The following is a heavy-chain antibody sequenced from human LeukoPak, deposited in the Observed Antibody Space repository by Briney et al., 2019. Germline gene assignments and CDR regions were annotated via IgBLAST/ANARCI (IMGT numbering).Heavy chain of an antibody. J-gene: IGHJ4*02. Sequence: PSETLSLTCTVSGGSISSGSYYWGWIRQPPGKGLEWIGSIYYSGSTNYNPSLKSRVTISGGTSKNQFSLRLSSVTAADTAVYYCARASYSYDINGWVPFDYWGQGTLVTVSS. CDR2: IYYSGST. D-gene: IGHD3-22*01. CDR1: GGSISSGSYY. CDR3: ARASYSYDINGWVPFDY. V-gene: IGHV4-39*07.